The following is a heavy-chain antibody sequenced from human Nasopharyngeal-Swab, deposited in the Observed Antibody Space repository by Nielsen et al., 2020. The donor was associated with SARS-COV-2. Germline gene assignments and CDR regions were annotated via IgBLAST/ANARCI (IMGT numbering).Heavy chain of an antibody. D-gene: IGHD6-25*01. J-gene: IGHJ4*02. CDR2: ISVVDGNT. Sequence: ASVKVSCKASGYTFVNYGISWVRQDPGQGREGMGWISVVDGNTYYEHYLQDRLTMTRDTSTRTAYMELTSMTSDDTAVYYCARDGDKFSEYWGQGSLVTVSS. CDR3: ARDGDKFSEY. V-gene: IGHV1-18*04. CDR1: GYTFVNYG.